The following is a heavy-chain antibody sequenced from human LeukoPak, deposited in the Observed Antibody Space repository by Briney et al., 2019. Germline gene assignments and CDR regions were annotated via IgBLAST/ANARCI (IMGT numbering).Heavy chain of an antibody. CDR1: GFTFSSYA. D-gene: IGHD5-12*01. Sequence: PGGSLRLSCAASGFTFSSYAMSWVRQAPGKGLEGVSAISGSGGSTYYADSVKGRFTISRDNSKNTLYLQMNSLRAEDTAVYYCAKAQYSGYYNGDYWGQGTLVTVSS. J-gene: IGHJ4*02. CDR2: ISGSGGST. V-gene: IGHV3-23*01. CDR3: AKAQYSGYYNGDY.